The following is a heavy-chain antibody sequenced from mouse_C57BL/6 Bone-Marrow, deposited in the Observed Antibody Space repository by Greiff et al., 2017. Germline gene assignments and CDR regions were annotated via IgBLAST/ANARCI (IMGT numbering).Heavy chain of an antibody. D-gene: IGHD4-1*01. Sequence: VKLMESGAELARPGASVKMSCKASGYTFTSYTMHWVKQRPGQGLEWIGYINPSSGYTKYNQKFKDKATLTADKSSSTAYMQLSSLTSEDSAVYYCASPNWPWFAYWGQGTLVTVSA. J-gene: IGHJ3*01. CDR2: INPSSGYT. V-gene: IGHV1-4*01. CDR3: ASPNWPWFAY. CDR1: GYTFTSYT.